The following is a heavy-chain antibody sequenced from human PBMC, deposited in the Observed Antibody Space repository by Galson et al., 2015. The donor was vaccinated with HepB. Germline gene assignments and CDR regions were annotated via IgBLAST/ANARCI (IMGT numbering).Heavy chain of an antibody. V-gene: IGHV3-30*18. CDR2: ISYDGSNK. D-gene: IGHD3-3*01. Sequence: CAASGFTFSSYGMHWVRQAPGKGLEWVAVISYDGSNKYYADSVKGRFTISRDNSKNTLYLQMNSLRAEDTAVYYCAKGPDFWSGSYVGDYYYMDVWGKGTTVTVSS. J-gene: IGHJ6*03. CDR1: GFTFSSYG. CDR3: AKGPDFWSGSYVGDYYYMDV.